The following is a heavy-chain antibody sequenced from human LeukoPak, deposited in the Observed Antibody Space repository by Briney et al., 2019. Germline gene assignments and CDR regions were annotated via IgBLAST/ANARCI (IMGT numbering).Heavy chain of an antibody. V-gene: IGHV3-74*01. Sequence: GGSLRLSCAASGFTFSSYWMHWVRQAPGKGLAWVSRINSDGRSTSYADSVKGRFTISRDNAKNTLYLQMNSLRAEDTAVYYCATTYYYDSSGYYPPGVFDYWGQGTLVTVSS. CDR2: INSDGRST. J-gene: IGHJ4*02. D-gene: IGHD3-22*01. CDR3: ATTYYYDSSGYYPPGVFDY. CDR1: GFTFSSYW.